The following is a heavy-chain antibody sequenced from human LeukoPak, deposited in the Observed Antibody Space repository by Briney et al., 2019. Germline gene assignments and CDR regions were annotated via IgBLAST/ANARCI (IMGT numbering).Heavy chain of an antibody. V-gene: IGHV3-30*18. Sequence: GGSLRLSCAASGFTFNNYGMHWVRQAPGKGLEWVAVISNDGSDEYYADSVQGRFTISRDNPKNTLYLQMNSLRAGDTAVYYCAKEVYSSSCHVDDWGQGTLVTVSS. CDR3: AKEVYSSSCHVDD. D-gene: IGHD6-13*01. CDR1: GFTFNNYG. J-gene: IGHJ4*02. CDR2: ISNDGSDE.